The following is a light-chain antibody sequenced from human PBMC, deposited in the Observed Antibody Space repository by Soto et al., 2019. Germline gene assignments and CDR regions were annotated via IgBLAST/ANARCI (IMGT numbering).Light chain of an antibody. Sequence: DIVMTQSPATLSVSPGERVTLSCRASQSVSRSYLAWYQQKPGQAPRLLIYGASSRATGIPDRFSGSGSGTDFILTISRLEPEDFAVYYCQQYGRSPWTFGQGTKVDIK. CDR1: QSVSRSY. CDR3: QQYGRSPWT. J-gene: IGKJ1*01. V-gene: IGKV3-20*01. CDR2: GAS.